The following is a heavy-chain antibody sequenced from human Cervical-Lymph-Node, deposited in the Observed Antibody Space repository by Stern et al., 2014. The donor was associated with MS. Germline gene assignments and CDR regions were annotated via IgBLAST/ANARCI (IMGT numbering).Heavy chain of an antibody. D-gene: IGHD6-19*01. J-gene: IGHJ1*01. V-gene: IGHV5-51*01. CDR2: IYPGDSQT. CDR1: GYNFTTYW. Sequence: VQLVESGAEVKKPGESLKISCKGSGYNFTTYWIAWVRQMPGRGLEWMGLIYPGDSQTRYSPSFQGPVTMSADTSISTAYLQWSSLKASDTAIYYCARPSNSGLFLHHWGQGTLVTVSS. CDR3: ARPSNSGLFLHH.